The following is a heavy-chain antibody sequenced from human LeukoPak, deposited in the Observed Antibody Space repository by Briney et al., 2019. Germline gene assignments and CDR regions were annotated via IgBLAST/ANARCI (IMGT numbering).Heavy chain of an antibody. V-gene: IGHV3-23*01. Sequence: GGSLRLSCAASGLTVRTNSMGWVRQAPGKGLEWVSTIGGRGVPTYYADSVKGRFTISRDNSKNTLYLQVNSLRVEDTAVYYCAKHLRSGSSGTSEFDYWGQGTLVTVSS. CDR1: GLTVRTNS. D-gene: IGHD2-2*01. CDR2: IGGRGVPT. J-gene: IGHJ4*02. CDR3: AKHLRSGSSGTSEFDY.